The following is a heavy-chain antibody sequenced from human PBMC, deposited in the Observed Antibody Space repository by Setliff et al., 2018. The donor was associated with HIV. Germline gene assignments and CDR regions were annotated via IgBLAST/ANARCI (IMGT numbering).Heavy chain of an antibody. J-gene: IGHJ5*02. CDR2: IYTSGST. D-gene: IGHD6-13*01. Sequence: SETLSLTCTVSGGSISSGSYYWSWIRQPAGKGLEWIGRIYTSGSTNYNPSLKSRVTISVDTSKNQFSLKVSSVNAPYTAVYFCAREDGEYTSSPRWFDPWGQGTLVTVSS. V-gene: IGHV4-61*02. CDR1: GGSISSGSYY. CDR3: AREDGEYTSSPRWFDP.